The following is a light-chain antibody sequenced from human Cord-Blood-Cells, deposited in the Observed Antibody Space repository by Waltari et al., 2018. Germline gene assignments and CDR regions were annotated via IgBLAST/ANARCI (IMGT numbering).Light chain of an antibody. CDR3: QQSYSTPYT. V-gene: IGKV1-39*01. J-gene: IGKJ2*01. Sequence: DIQITQSPSSLSASVGDRVTITCRAIQSISSYLNWYQQKPGKAPKLLIYAASSFQSGVPSRFSGSGSGTDFTLTISSLQPEDFATYYCQQSYSTPYTFGQGTKLEIK. CDR2: AAS. CDR1: QSISSY.